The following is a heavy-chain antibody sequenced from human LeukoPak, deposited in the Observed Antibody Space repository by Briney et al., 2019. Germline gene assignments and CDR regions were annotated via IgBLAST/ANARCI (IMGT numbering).Heavy chain of an antibody. V-gene: IGHV4-39*07. CDR1: GVSISSDSYF. J-gene: IGHJ4*02. Sequence: SETLSLTCTVSGVSISSDSYFWDWIRQPPGKGLEWIGTISYSGSTYYNPSLKSRVTVSVDTSKNHFSLKLSSVTAADTAVYYCAKAGRPYGDYVGDWGQGTLVTVSS. D-gene: IGHD4-17*01. CDR3: AKAGRPYGDYVGD. CDR2: ISYSGST.